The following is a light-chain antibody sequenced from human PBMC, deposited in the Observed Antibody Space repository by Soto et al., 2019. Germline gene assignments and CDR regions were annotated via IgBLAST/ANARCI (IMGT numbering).Light chain of an antibody. V-gene: IGLV1-44*01. J-gene: IGLJ1*01. CDR2: SNN. CDR3: AAWDDSLNASV. Sequence: QSVLTQPASASGAPGQRVAISCSGSSSNVGSNTVSWYQQFPGTAPKLLIHSNNKRPSGVPDRFSGSKSGTSASLAISGLQSEDEADYYCAAWDDSLNASVFGGGTKVP. CDR1: SSNVGSNT.